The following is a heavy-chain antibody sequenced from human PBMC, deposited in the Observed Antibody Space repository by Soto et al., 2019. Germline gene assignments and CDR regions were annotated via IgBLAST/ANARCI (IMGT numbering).Heavy chain of an antibody. CDR2: IVPSLDMA. CDR1: EDTFRTST. CDR3: ARGKAAAVPTGYFDY. J-gene: IGHJ4*02. V-gene: IGHV1-69*09. D-gene: IGHD6-25*01. Sequence: QEQLLQSGPEVKKPGSSVKVSCKASEDTFRTSTMSWVRQAPGQGLEWMGGIVPSLDMANFAHQFQGRVAVTADKSTTTDYLELSSLRSDDTAVYYCARGKAAAVPTGYFDYWGQGTLVTVSS.